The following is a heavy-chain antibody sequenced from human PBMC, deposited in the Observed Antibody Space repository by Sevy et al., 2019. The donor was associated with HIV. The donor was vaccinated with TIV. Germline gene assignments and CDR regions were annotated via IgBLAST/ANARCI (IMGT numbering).Heavy chain of an antibody. CDR2: IKQDMSEK. CDR1: GFTFSSYW. CDR3: ARAQQVTMLVVIGGLYFDF. J-gene: IGHJ4*02. Sequence: GGSLRLSCAASGFTFSSYWMTWVRQAPGKGLEWVANIKQDMSEKYYVDSVKGRFTISRDNARNSLYLQMESLRADDTAVYYCARAQQVTMLVVIGGLYFDFWGQGTLVTVSS. V-gene: IGHV3-7*01. D-gene: IGHD3-22*01.